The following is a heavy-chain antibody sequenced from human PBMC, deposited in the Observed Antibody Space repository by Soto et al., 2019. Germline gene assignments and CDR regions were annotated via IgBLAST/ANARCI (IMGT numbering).Heavy chain of an antibody. CDR3: ARDRDYRDSDYYGMDV. D-gene: IGHD4-17*01. CDR2: IHFSGTP. J-gene: IGHJ6*02. V-gene: IGHV4-31*11. CDR1: GASIRSDGPY. Sequence: PSETLSLTCVVSGASIRSDGPYWSWVRQFPGKGLEWIGYIHFSGTPFYSPSLKSRVSILLDTSESSFSLQLSSVTAADTAVYYCARDRDYRDSDYYGMDVWGQGITVTVSS.